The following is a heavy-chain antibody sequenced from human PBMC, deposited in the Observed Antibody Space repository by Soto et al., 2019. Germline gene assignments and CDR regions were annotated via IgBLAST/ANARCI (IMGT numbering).Heavy chain of an antibody. CDR2: ISYDGSNK. CDR3: ARSDYYDSSGYGNY. D-gene: IGHD3-22*01. J-gene: IGHJ4*02. V-gene: IGHV3-30-3*01. CDR1: GFTFSSYA. Sequence: GGSLRLSCAASGFTFSSYAMHWVRQAPGKGLEWVAVISYDGSNKYYADSVKGRFTISRDNSKNTLYLQMNSLRAEDTAVYYCARSDYYDSSGYGNYWGQGTLVTVSS.